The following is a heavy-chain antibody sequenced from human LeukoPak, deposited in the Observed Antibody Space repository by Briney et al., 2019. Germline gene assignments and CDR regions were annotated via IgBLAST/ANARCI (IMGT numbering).Heavy chain of an antibody. Sequence: GGSLRLSCAASGFTFSSYSMNWVRQAPGKGLEWVSSISSSSSYIYYADSVKGRFTISRDNAKNSLYLQMNSLRAEDTAVYYCARVRSSWYFFDYWGQGTLVTVSS. J-gene: IGHJ4*02. D-gene: IGHD6-13*01. CDR3: ARVRSSWYFFDY. CDR1: GFTFSSYS. V-gene: IGHV3-21*01. CDR2: ISSSSSYI.